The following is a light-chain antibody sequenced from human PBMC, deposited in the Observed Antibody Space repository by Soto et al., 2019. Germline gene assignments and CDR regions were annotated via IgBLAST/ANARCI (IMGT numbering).Light chain of an antibody. CDR2: AAT. CDR1: QGIRSD. J-gene: IGKJ4*02. V-gene: IGKV1-17*01. Sequence: DIQMTQSPSSLAASVGDRVTITCRASQGIRSDLGWLQQKPGKAPKRLLYAATTLQSGVPSRFSGSGSGTEYTLTISSLQTEDFATYYCLQDSSYPRSFGRGTKLEIK. CDR3: LQDSSYPRS.